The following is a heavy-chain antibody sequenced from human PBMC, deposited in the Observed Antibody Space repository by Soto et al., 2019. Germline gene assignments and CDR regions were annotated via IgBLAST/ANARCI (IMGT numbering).Heavy chain of an antibody. J-gene: IGHJ4*02. CDR1: GFTFSSYW. Sequence: EVQLVESGGGLVQPGGSLRLSCAASGFTFSSYWMHWVRQAPGKGLVWVSRINSDGTGISYADSVRGRFTISRDNAKNALFLQMNSLRAEDTAVYYCARDPAYSGYDGWGQGTLVTVSS. CDR2: INSDGTGI. V-gene: IGHV3-74*01. D-gene: IGHD5-12*01. CDR3: ARDPAYSGYDG.